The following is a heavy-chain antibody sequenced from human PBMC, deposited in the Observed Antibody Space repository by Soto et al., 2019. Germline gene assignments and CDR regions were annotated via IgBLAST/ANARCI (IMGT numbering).Heavy chain of an antibody. V-gene: IGHV1-46*03. Sequence: GASVKVSCKASGYTFTSYYMHWVRQAPGQGLEWMGIINPSGGSTSYAQKFQGRVTMTRDTSTSTVYMELSSLRSEDTAVYYCARGEIVVVPAAFVFYYWGQGTLVTVSS. CDR1: GYTFTSYY. CDR3: ARGEIVVVPAAFVFYY. D-gene: IGHD2-2*01. CDR2: INPSGGST. J-gene: IGHJ4*02.